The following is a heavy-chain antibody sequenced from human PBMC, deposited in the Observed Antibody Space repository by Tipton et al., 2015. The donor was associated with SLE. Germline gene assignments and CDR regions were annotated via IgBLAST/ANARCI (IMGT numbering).Heavy chain of an antibody. CDR1: GVSFTNAW. CDR2: LKSKTDGGTT. CDR3: TTATPYEYCGANSCPDY. J-gene: IGHJ4*02. Sequence: SGVSFTNAWMTWVRQAPGKGLEWVGRLKSKTDGGTTDYAAPVKGRFTISRDDSKHTIYLQMNSLKTEDTGVYYCTTATPYEYCGANSCPDYWGQGTQVTVSS. D-gene: IGHD2-21*01. V-gene: IGHV3-15*01.